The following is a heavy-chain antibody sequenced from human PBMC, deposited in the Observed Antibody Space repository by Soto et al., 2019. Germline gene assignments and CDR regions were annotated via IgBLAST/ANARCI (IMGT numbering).Heavy chain of an antibody. CDR2: ISYDGSNK. CDR1: GFTFSRYG. V-gene: IGHV3-30*18. Sequence: QVQLVESGGGVVQPGRSLRLSCAASGFTFSRYGMHWVRQAPGKGLEWVAVISYDGSNKYYADSVKGRFTISRDNSKNTLYLQMNSLRAEDTAVYYCAKGDCGVDCYSFDAFDTWGQGTMVTVSS. CDR3: AKGDCGVDCYSFDAFDT. J-gene: IGHJ3*02. D-gene: IGHD2-21*02.